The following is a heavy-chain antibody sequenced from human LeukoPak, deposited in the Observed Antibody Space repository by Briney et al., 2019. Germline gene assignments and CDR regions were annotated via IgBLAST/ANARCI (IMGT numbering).Heavy chain of an antibody. CDR3: ARVGNMVRGVIEAFDV. CDR1: VITFTSYW. V-gene: IGHV3-7*03. J-gene: IGHJ3*01. D-gene: IGHD3-10*01. Sequence: GGSLRLSCIASVITFTSYWMNWVRQAPGKGLEWVANIKQDGGEKYYVDSVKGRFTISRDNAKNSLYLQMNSLRAEDTAVYYCARVGNMVRGVIEAFDVWGQGTMVTVSS. CDR2: IKQDGGEK.